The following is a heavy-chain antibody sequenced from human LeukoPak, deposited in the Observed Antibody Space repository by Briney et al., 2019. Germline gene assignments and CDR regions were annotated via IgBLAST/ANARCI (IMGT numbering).Heavy chain of an antibody. V-gene: IGHV4-39*01. CDR3: ARGYSSSWHHYYYYMDV. CDR1: GVSISSSNSY. J-gene: IGHJ6*03. CDR2: IYYSGNT. D-gene: IGHD6-13*01. Sequence: SETLSLTCTVSGVSISSSNSYWGWIRQPPGKGLEWIGSIYYSGNTYYNASLKSQVSISIDTSKNRFSLKLTSVTAADTAVYYCARGYSSSWHHYYYYMDVWGKGTTVTVSS.